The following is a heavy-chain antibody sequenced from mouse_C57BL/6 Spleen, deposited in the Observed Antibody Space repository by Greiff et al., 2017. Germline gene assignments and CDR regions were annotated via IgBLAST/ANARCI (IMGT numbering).Heavy chain of an antibody. Sequence: LVESGAELVRPGASVTLSCKASGYTFTDYEMHWVKQTPVHGLEWIGAIDPETGGTAYNQKFKGKAILTADKSSSTAYMELRSLTSEDSAVYYCTRDYGSSYVFAYWGQGTLVTVSA. J-gene: IGHJ3*01. CDR1: GYTFTDYE. D-gene: IGHD1-1*01. CDR2: IDPETGGT. CDR3: TRDYGSSYVFAY. V-gene: IGHV1-15*01.